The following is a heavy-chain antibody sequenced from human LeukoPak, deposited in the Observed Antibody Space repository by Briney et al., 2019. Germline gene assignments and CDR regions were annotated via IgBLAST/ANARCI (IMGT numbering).Heavy chain of an antibody. CDR2: INHSGST. J-gene: IGHJ4*02. Sequence: SETLSLTCTVSGGSISSSSYYWSWIRQPPGKGLEWIGEINHSGSTNYNPSLKSRVTISVDTSKNQFSLKLSSVTAADTAVYYCARHRRYSSDWDYWGQGTLVTVSS. CDR3: ARHRRYSSDWDY. D-gene: IGHD6-19*01. CDR1: GGSISSSSYY. V-gene: IGHV4-39*01.